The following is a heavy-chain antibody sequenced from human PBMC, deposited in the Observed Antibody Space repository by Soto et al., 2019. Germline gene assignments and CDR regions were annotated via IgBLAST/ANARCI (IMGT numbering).Heavy chain of an antibody. V-gene: IGHV1-69*08. CDR3: ARTGFGDYWYFDL. Sequence: QDQLVQSGAEVKKPGSSVKVSCKASGGTFSSHTFSWVRQAPGQGLEWMGRIIPALGTATYAQKFQGRVTITADESATTVYMELNSLRSADTAVYYCARTGFGDYWYFDLWGRGTLVTVSS. J-gene: IGHJ2*01. CDR2: IIPALGTA. CDR1: GGTFSSHT. D-gene: IGHD4-17*01.